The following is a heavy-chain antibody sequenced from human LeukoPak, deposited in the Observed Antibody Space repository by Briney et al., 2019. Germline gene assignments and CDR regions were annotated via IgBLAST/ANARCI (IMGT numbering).Heavy chain of an antibody. J-gene: IGHJ4*02. CDR2: IYYSGST. CDR3: ASMYGDYAY. Sequence: NPSETLSLTCTVSGGSISSSSYYWGWLRQPPGKGLEWIGSIYYSGSTYYNPSLKSRVTISVDTSKNQFSLKLSFVTAADTAVYYCASMYGDYAYWGQGTLVTVSS. V-gene: IGHV4-39*01. D-gene: IGHD4-17*01. CDR1: GGSISSSSYY.